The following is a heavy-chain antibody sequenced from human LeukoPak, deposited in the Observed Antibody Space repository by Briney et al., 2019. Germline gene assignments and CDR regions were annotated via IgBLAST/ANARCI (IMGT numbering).Heavy chain of an antibody. J-gene: IGHJ4*02. CDR2: ISSSGSTI. Sequence: KPGGSLRLSCAAAGFTFSDYYMSWIRQAPGKGLEWVSYISSSGSTIYYADSVKGRFTISRDNAKNSLYLQMNSLRAEDTAVYYCAREEYDSSGYYSLLYWGQGTLVTVSS. CDR1: GFTFSDYY. D-gene: IGHD3-22*01. V-gene: IGHV3-11*04. CDR3: AREEYDSSGYYSLLY.